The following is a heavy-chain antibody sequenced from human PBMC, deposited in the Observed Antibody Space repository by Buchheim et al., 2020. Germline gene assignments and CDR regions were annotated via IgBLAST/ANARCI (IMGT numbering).Heavy chain of an antibody. CDR2: IWYDGSNK. Sequence: QVQLVESGGGVVQPGRSLRPSCAASGFTFSSYGMHWVRQAPGKGLEWVAVIWYDGSNKYYADSVKGRFTISRDNSKKTLYLQMNSLRAEDTAVYYCARDQWDSGSYYDPYYFDYWGQGTL. CDR1: GFTFSSYG. J-gene: IGHJ4*02. V-gene: IGHV3-33*01. D-gene: IGHD1-26*01. CDR3: ARDQWDSGSYYDPYYFDY.